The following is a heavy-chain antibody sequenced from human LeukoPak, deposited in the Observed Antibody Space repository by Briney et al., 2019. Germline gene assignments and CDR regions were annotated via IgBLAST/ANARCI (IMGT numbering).Heavy chain of an antibody. CDR3: AKDYYGSASSSCGMDV. V-gene: IGHV3-23*01. D-gene: IGHD3-10*01. Sequence: QPGGSLRLSCAASGFTFSSYAMHWVRQAPGKGLEWVSAISGSGGSTYYADSVKGRFTISRDNSKNTLYLQMNSLRAEDTAVYYCAKDYYGSASSSCGMDVWGQGTTVTVSS. J-gene: IGHJ6*02. CDR1: GFTFSSYA. CDR2: ISGSGGST.